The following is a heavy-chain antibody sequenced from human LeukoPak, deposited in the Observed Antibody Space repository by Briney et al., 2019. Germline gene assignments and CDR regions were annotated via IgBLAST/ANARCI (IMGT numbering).Heavy chain of an antibody. Sequence: SQTLSLTCAISGDSVSSNSAAWNWIRQSPSRGLEWLGRTYYRSKWYNDYAVSVKSRITINPDTSKNQFSLKLTSVTAADTAVYYCARSWIQPYYFDYWGQGTLVTVSS. CDR3: ARSWIQPYYFDY. CDR2: TYYRSKWYN. CDR1: GDSVSSNSAA. V-gene: IGHV6-1*01. J-gene: IGHJ4*02. D-gene: IGHD5-18*01.